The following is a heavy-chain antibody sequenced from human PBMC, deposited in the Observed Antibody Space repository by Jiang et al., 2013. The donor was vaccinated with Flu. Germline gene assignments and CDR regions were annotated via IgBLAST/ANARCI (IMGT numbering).Heavy chain of an antibody. Sequence: GYSFTSYWIGWVRQMPGKGLEWMGIIYPGDSDTRYSPSFQGQVTISADKSISTAYLQWSSLKASDTAMYYCATRALDSSGWYGGQFDPWGQGTLVTVSS. J-gene: IGHJ5*02. CDR2: IYPGDSDT. V-gene: IGHV5-51*01. CDR3: ATRALDSSGWYGGQFDP. D-gene: IGHD6-19*01. CDR1: GYSFTSYW.